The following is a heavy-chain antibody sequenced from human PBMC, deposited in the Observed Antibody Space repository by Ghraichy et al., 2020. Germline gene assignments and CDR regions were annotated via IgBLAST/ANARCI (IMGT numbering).Heavy chain of an antibody. CDR3: ARDYPYSGIYYD. D-gene: IGHD1-26*01. Sequence: GGSLRLSCAASGFTVSSNYMSWVRQAPGKGLEWVSVIYSGGSTYYADSVKGRFTISRDNSKGTLYLQMSSLRVEDTAVYYCARDYPYSGIYYDWGQGTLLTVSS. V-gene: IGHV3-66*01. J-gene: IGHJ4*02. CDR1: GFTVSSNY. CDR2: IYSGGST.